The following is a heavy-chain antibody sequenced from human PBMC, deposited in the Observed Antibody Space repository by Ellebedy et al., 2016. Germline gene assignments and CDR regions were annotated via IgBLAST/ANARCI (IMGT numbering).Heavy chain of an antibody. D-gene: IGHD4-17*01. CDR1: GFAFSSFG. V-gene: IGHV3-30*18. CDR3: AKDKDLDYGVYEGPTGGPFDL. CDR2: IAYDGDSK. Sequence: GGSLRLSCAASGFAFSSFGMTWVRQAPGKGLEWVAVIAYDGDSKYYADFVKARFHISRDNSKNTLYLQMNFLRPDDTAVYYCAKDKDLDYGVYEGPTGGPFDLWGQGDLVTVSS. J-gene: IGHJ4*02.